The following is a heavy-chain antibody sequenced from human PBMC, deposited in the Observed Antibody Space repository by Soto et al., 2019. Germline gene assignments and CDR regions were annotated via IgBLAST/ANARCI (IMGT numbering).Heavy chain of an antibody. CDR3: ARATHQTGALHGDFDL. J-gene: IGHJ2*01. V-gene: IGHV3-33*01. Sequence: QVQLVESGGGVVQPGRSLRLSCAASGFTFSSYGMHWVRQAPGKGLEWVAVIWYDGSNKYYADSVKGRFTISRDNSKTALDLQMNRLRAEHTAVYYCARATHQTGALHGDFDLWGRGTLVTVSS. CDR1: GFTFSSYG. D-gene: IGHD1-1*01. CDR2: IWYDGSNK.